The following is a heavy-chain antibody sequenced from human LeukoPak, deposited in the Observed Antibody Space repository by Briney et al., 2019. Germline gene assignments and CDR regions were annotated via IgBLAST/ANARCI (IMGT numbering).Heavy chain of an antibody. Sequence: GGSLRLSCAASGFTFSSSAMSWVRQAPGKGLEWVSSISGSGSGGSTYYADSVKGRFTISRDNSKNTLYLQMNSLRADDTALYYCAKASNDTGHIRAAFDMWGQGTMVIVA. CDR1: GFTFSSSA. J-gene: IGHJ3*02. CDR2: ISGSGSGGST. CDR3: AKASNDTGHIRAAFDM. V-gene: IGHV3-23*01. D-gene: IGHD2-8*02.